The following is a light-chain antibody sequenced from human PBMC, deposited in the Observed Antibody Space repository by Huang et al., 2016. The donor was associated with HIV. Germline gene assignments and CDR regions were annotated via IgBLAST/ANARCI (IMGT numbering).Light chain of an antibody. CDR3: QQRSNWPPVT. J-gene: IGKJ3*01. Sequence: DIVLTQSPATLSLSPGERATLSCRASQSVSSYLAWYQQKHGQAPRRLIYDASNRATGIPARFIGSGCGTDFTLTISSIEPEDFAVYYCQQRSNWPPVTFGPGTKVDIK. CDR2: DAS. CDR1: QSVSSY. V-gene: IGKV3-11*01.